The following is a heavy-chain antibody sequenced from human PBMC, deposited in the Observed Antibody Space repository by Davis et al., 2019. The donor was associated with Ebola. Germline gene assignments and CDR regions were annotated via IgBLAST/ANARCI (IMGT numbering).Heavy chain of an antibody. CDR2: ISSNGGST. D-gene: IGHD2-15*01. J-gene: IGHJ4*02. Sequence: PGGSLRLSCSASGFTFSSYAMHWVRQAPGKGLEYVSAISSNGGSTYYADSVKGRFTISRDNSKNTLYLQMNSLKTEDTAVYYCTRAFVVVVAAPDYWGQGTLVTVSS. V-gene: IGHV3-64*04. CDR3: TRAFVVVVAAPDY. CDR1: GFTFSSYA.